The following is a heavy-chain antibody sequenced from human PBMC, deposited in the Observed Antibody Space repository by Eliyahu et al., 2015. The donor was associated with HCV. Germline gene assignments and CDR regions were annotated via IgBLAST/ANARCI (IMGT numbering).Heavy chain of an antibody. Sequence: EVQLVESGGGLVKPGGSLRLSCAASGFTFSKAWMSWVRPGSGKGAEWIGRIKSKTDGGTTDYAAPVKGRFTISRDDSKSTLYLQMNSLKTEDTAVYYCTTGAPGGFDYYLDVWGQGTTVTVSS. V-gene: IGHV3-15*01. CDR3: TTGAPGGFDYYLDV. CDR1: GFTFSKAW. D-gene: IGHD3-10*01. J-gene: IGHJ6*03. CDR2: IKSKTDGGTT.